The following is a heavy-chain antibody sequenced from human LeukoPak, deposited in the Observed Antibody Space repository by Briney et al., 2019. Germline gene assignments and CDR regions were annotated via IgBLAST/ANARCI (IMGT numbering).Heavy chain of an antibody. CDR3: AKRGVVIRVILVGFHKEAYYFES. V-gene: IGHV3-23*01. CDR2: ISDSGGST. Sequence: GGSLRLSCAVSGITLSHYGMSWVRQAPGKGLDWVAGISDSGGSTKYADSVKGRFTIARDNRKNTLYLQMNSLRAEDTAVYFCAKRGVVIRVILVGFHKEAYYFESWGQGALVTVSS. CDR1: GITLSHYG. D-gene: IGHD3/OR15-3a*01. J-gene: IGHJ4*02.